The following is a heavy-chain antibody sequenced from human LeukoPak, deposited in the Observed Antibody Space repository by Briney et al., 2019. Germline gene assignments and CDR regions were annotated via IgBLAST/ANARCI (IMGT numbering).Heavy chain of an antibody. V-gene: IGHV3-48*04. CDR2: ISSSSSTI. CDR3: ARDKAVVYAFDI. J-gene: IGHJ3*02. CDR1: GFTFSSYS. D-gene: IGHD4-23*01. Sequence: TGGSLRLSCAASGFTFSSYSMNWVRQAPGKGLEWVSYISSSSSTIYYADSVKGRFTISRDNAKNSLYLQMNSLRAEDTAVYYCARDKAVVYAFDIWAKGQWSPSLQ.